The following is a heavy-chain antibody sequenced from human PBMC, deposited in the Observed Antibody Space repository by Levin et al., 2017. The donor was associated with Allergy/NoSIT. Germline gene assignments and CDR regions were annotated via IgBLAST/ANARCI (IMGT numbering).Heavy chain of an antibody. J-gene: IGHJ6*02. CDR1: GFTFRNFA. CDR2: ISDSGGSI. D-gene: IGHD2-2*01. CDR3: AKDLSAVPAANYYYGMDV. V-gene: IGHV3-23*01. Sequence: GGSLRLSCGASGFTFRNFAMSWVRQAPGKGLEWVSGISDSGGSIYNAESVKGRFTISRDNSKSTLYLHMKSLRAEDTAVYYCAKDLSAVPAANYYYGMDVWGQGTTVTVSS.